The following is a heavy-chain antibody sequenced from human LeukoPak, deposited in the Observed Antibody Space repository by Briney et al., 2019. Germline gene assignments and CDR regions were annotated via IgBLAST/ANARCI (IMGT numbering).Heavy chain of an antibody. D-gene: IGHD6-13*01. CDR3: ARDNPTLAAAGYPSYYGMDV. V-gene: IGHV4-59*01. CDR1: GGSISSYY. CDR2: IYYSGST. J-gene: IGHJ6*02. Sequence: SETLSLTCTVSGGSISSYYWSWIRQPPGKGLEWIGYIYYSGSTNYNPSLKSRVTISVDTSKNQFSLKLSSVTAADPAVYYCARDNPTLAAAGYPSYYGMDVWGQGTTVTVSS.